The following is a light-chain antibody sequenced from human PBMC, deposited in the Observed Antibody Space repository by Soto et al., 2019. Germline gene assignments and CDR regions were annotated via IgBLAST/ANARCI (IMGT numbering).Light chain of an antibody. J-gene: IGKJ4*01. CDR1: QSVGTN. Sequence: EIVETQSPATLSVSPGERATLSCRASQSVGTNLAWYQQRPGQAPRLLIYGASTRATGIPARFSGSGSGTGFTLTITSLQSEDFAVYYCQQRSNWPPGITFGGGTKVEIK. V-gene: IGKV3-15*01. CDR2: GAS. CDR3: QQRSNWPPGIT.